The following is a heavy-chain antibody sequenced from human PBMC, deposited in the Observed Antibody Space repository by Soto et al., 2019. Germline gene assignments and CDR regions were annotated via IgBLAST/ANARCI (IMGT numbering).Heavy chain of an antibody. J-gene: IGHJ5*02. V-gene: IGHV1-69*01. Sequence: VQLVQSGAEVQKPGSSVNVSCKASGGTFNSYAITWVRQAPGQGLEWLGGISPIFGTVDYSQRFQGRVTIRADESSNTVYMALSSLTSEDTAVYYCAKSLYWAAGSCYWIPDAWGQGTLVSVSS. CDR3: AKSLYWAAGSCYWIPDA. CDR2: ISPIFGTV. CDR1: GGTFNSYA. D-gene: IGHD3-22*01.